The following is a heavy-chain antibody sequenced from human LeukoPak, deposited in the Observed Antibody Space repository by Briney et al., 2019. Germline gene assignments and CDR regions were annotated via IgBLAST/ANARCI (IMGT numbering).Heavy chain of an antibody. Sequence: ASVKVSCKASGYTFIGYYMHWVRQAPGRGLQWMGWINPESGGTNYAQKFQGRVTMTRDTSIGTAYMDLSRLRSDDTAVYYCATSKVGATPIDYWGQGTLVSVSS. CDR1: GYTFIGYY. J-gene: IGHJ4*02. CDR3: ATSKVGATPIDY. D-gene: IGHD1-26*01. CDR2: INPESGGT. V-gene: IGHV1-2*02.